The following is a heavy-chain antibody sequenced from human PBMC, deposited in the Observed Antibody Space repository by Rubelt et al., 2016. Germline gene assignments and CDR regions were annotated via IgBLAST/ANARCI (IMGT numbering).Heavy chain of an antibody. Sequence: QVQLVQSGAEVKKPGASVKVSCKASGYTFTGYYMHWVRQAPGQGLESVGRINPNSGGTNYAQKFQGRVTMTRDTSITTAYMELSRLRSDDTAVFYCARESSSGWYIDYWGQGTLVTVSS. CDR3: ARESSSGWYIDY. CDR2: INPNSGGT. J-gene: IGHJ4*02. D-gene: IGHD6-19*01. V-gene: IGHV1-2*06. CDR1: GYTFTGYY.